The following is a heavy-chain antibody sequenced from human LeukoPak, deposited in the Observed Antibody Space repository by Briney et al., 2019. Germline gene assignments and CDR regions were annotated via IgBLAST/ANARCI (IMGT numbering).Heavy chain of an antibody. CDR2: IYPGDSDT. V-gene: IGHV5-51*01. D-gene: IGHD2-21*02. J-gene: IGHJ4*02. CDR1: GYSFTSYW. CDR3: ARHHPYCGGDCYLSQAPDY. Sequence: PGESLKISCKGSGYSFTSYWIGWVRQMPGKGLEWMRGIYPGDSDTRYSASFQGQVTISADKSISTAYQQWSSLKASDTAMYYCARHHPYCGGDCYLSQAPDYWGQGTLVTVSS.